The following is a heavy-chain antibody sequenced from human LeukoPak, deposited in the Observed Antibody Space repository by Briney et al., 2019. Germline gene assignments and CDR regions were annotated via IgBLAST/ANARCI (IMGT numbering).Heavy chain of an antibody. D-gene: IGHD2-21*02. CDR2: ISVSGGST. V-gene: IGHV3-23*01. J-gene: IGHJ4*02. CDR3: AKERSRGGDCLDY. CDR1: GFTYSSYA. Sequence: GGSLRLSCAASGFTYSSYAMSWVRQAPGKGLEWVSAISVSGGSTYYADSVKGRFTISRDNSKNTLYLQMNSLRAEETAVYYCAKERSRGGDCLDYWGQGTLVTVPS.